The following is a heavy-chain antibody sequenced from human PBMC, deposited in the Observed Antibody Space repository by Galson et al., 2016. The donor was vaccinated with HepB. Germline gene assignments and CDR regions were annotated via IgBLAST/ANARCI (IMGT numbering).Heavy chain of an antibody. CDR1: GFTFSTYG. Sequence: SLRLSCAASGFTFSTYGMHWVRQVLGKGLVWVAVISYDGSNKNYADSVKGRFTISRDNSKNTLYLQMHSLRAEDTGIYYWAKGINDYVWGMVDYMDVWGKGTTVTVSS. J-gene: IGHJ6*03. V-gene: IGHV3-30*18. CDR3: AKGINDYVWGMVDYMDV. CDR2: ISYDGSNK. D-gene: IGHD3-16*01.